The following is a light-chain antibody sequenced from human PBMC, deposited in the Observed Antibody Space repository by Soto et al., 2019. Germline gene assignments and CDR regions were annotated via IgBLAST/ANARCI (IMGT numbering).Light chain of an antibody. J-gene: IGKJ4*01. V-gene: IGKV1-12*01. CDR2: EAS. CDR3: QQAKSFPLT. CDR1: QGIRRW. Sequence: DIQMTQSPSSVSASVGDRVTFTCRASQGIRRWLAWYQQRPGKAPNLLIYEASSLQSGVPSRFSGSGSETDFTLTISTLQPEDFGTYYCQQAKSFPLTFGGGTKVEIK.